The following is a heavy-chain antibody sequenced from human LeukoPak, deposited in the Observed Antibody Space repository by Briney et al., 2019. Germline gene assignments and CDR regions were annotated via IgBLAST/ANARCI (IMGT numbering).Heavy chain of an antibody. CDR2: IYYSGST. D-gene: IGHD3-22*01. Sequence: SSETLSLTCTVSGGSIRSGSHYWAWIRQPPGKGLEWIGSIYYSGSTYYNPSPETRVTISIDTSKNHFSLKLSSLSAADTSVYYCAKRDDSGGNLVDLWGQGTLVTVS. CDR3: AKRDDSGGNLVDL. V-gene: IGHV4-39*02. J-gene: IGHJ4*02. CDR1: GGSIRSGSHY.